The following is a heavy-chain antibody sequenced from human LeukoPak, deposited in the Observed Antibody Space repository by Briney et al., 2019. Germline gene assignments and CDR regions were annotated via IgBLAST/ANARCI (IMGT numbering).Heavy chain of an antibody. Sequence: ASVKVSCKASGYTFTSYGISWVRQAPGQGLEWMGWISAYNGNTNYAQKLQGRVTMTTDTSTSTAYMELRSLRSDDTAVYYCAIWPPMADYYYMDVWGKGTTVTVSS. J-gene: IGHJ6*03. CDR2: ISAYNGNT. CDR3: AIWPPMADYYYMDV. D-gene: IGHD3-10*01. V-gene: IGHV1-18*01. CDR1: GYTFTSYG.